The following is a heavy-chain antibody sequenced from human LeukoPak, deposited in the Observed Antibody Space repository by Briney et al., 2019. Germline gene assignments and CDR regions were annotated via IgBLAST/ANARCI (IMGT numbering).Heavy chain of an antibody. CDR3: AREGIAVAEDNNWFDP. Sequence: SSETLSLTCTVSGGSISSYYWSWIRQPAGKGLEWIGRIYTSGSTNYNPSLKSRVTMSVDTSKNQFSLKLSSVTAADTAVYYCAREGIAVAEDNNWFDPWGQGTLVTVSS. CDR2: IYTSGST. V-gene: IGHV4-4*07. CDR1: GGSISSYY. J-gene: IGHJ5*02. D-gene: IGHD6-19*01.